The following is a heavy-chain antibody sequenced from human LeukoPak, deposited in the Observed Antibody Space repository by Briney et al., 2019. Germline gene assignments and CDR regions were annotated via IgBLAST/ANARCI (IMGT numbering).Heavy chain of an antibody. Sequence: GGSLRLSCAASGFTFSSYAMSWVRQAPGKGLEWVSAISGSGGSTYYADSMKGRFTISRDNSKNTLYLQMNSLRAEDTAVYYCAKDRTIYYDSSTYLDYWGQGTLVTVSS. CDR2: ISGSGGST. J-gene: IGHJ4*02. CDR1: GFTFSSYA. V-gene: IGHV3-23*01. CDR3: AKDRTIYYDSSTYLDY. D-gene: IGHD3-22*01.